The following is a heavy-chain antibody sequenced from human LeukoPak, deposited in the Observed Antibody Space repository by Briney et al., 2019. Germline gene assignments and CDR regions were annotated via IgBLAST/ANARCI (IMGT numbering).Heavy chain of an antibody. D-gene: IGHD6-13*01. V-gene: IGHV1-69*05. J-gene: IGHJ4*02. CDR2: IIPIFGTA. CDR1: GGTLSSYA. CDR3: ATTGIAAAGTSDGFDY. Sequence: GASVKVSCKASGGTLSSYAISWVRQAPGQGLEWMGRIIPIFGTANYAQKFQGRVTITTDESTSTAYMELSSLRSEDTAAYYCATTGIAAAGTSDGFDYWGQGTLVTVSS.